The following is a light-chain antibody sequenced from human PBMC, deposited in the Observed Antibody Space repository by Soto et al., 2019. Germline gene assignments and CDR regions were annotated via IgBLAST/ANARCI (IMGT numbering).Light chain of an antibody. CDR1: NTGSKS. Sequence: SYELTQPPSVSVAPGKTARITCGGNNTGSKSVHWYQQKPGQAPVLVIYYDSVRPPGIPERFSGSNSRNTATRTISRVEAGDEAYYYCQVWESSSDHPYVFGTGTKLTVL. CDR3: QVWESSSDHPYV. J-gene: IGLJ1*01. CDR2: YDS. V-gene: IGLV3-21*01.